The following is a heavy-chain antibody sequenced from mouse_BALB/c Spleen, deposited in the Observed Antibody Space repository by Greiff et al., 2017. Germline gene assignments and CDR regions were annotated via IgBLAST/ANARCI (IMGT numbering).Heavy chain of an antibody. Sequence: VQLQQSGAELMKPGASVKISCKATGYTFSSYWIEWVKQRPGHGLEWIGEILPGSGSTNYNEKFKGKATFTADTSSNTAYMQLSSLTSEDSAVYYCASGMITTGFDYWGQGTTLTVSS. J-gene: IGHJ2*01. CDR3: ASGMITTGFDY. CDR2: ILPGSGST. V-gene: IGHV1-9*01. D-gene: IGHD2-4*01. CDR1: GYTFSSYW.